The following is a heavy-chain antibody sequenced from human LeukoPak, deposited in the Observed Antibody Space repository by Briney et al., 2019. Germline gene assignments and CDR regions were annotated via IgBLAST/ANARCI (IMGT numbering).Heavy chain of an antibody. Sequence: SETLSLTCTVSGGPISSSSYYWGWIRQPPGKGLEWIGNIYYSGSTYYNPSLKSRVTISVDTSKNQFSLKLSSVTAADTAVYYCARLTVAGTNQWDYWGQGTLVTVSS. D-gene: IGHD6-19*01. CDR2: IYYSGST. CDR3: ARLTVAGTNQWDY. V-gene: IGHV4-39*01. J-gene: IGHJ4*02. CDR1: GGPISSSSYY.